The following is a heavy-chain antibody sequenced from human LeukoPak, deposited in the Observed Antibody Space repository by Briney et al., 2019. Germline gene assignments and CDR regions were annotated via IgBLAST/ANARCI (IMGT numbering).Heavy chain of an antibody. CDR1: GYTFTGYY. D-gene: IGHD2-2*01. CDR2: INPNSGGT. CDR3: ARDIVAVPAARAPGTFDY. Sequence: ASVKVSCKASGYTFTGYYMHWVRQAPGQGLEWMGWINPNSGGTNYAQKFQGRVTMTRDTSISTAYMELSRLRSDDTAVYYCARDIVAVPAARAPGTFDYWGQGTLVTVSS. V-gene: IGHV1-2*02. J-gene: IGHJ4*02.